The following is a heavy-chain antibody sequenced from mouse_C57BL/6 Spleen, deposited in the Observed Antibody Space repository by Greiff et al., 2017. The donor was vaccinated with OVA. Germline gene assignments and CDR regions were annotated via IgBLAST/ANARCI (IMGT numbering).Heavy chain of an antibody. CDR2: INPNNGGT. V-gene: IGHV1-26*01. CDR3: ARGSKWAMDY. D-gene: IGHD2-5*01. CDR1: GYTFTDYY. Sequence: EVKLQQSGPELVKPGASVKISCKASGYTFTDYYMNWVTQSHGKSLEWIGDINPNNGGTSYNQKFKGKATLTVDKSSSTAYMELRSLTSEDSAVYYCARGSKWAMDYWGQGTSVTVSS. J-gene: IGHJ4*01.